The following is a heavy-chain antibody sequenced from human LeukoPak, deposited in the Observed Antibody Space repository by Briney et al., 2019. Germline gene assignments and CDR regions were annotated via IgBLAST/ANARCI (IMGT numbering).Heavy chain of an antibody. V-gene: IGHV4-31*03. D-gene: IGHD1-26*01. CDR2: IYYSGST. CDR3: ARDGIVGATVAFDI. Sequence: TSETLSLTCTVSGGSISSGGYYWSWVRQHPGKGLEWIGYIYYSGSTYYNPSLKSRITISVDTSKNQFSLKLSSVTAADTAVYYCARDGIVGATVAFDIWGQGTMVTVSS. CDR1: GGSISSGGYY. J-gene: IGHJ3*02.